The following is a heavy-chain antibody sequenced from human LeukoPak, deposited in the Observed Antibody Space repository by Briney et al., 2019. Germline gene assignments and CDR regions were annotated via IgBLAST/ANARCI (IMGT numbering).Heavy chain of an antibody. D-gene: IGHD6-6*01. CDR1: GGSISSYY. J-gene: IGHJ4*02. Sequence: SETLSLTCTVSGGSISSYYWSWIRQPPGKGLEWIGYIYYSGSTNYNPSLKSRVTISVDTSKNQFSLKLSSVTAADTAVYYCARDQGSSSSLGYWGQGTLVTVSS. CDR3: ARDQGSSSSLGY. V-gene: IGHV4-59*01. CDR2: IYYSGST.